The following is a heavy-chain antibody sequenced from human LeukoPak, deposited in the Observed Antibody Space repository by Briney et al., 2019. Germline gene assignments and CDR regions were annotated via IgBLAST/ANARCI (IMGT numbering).Heavy chain of an antibody. D-gene: IGHD4-17*01. CDR1: GYTFTSYD. J-gene: IGHJ5*02. Sequence: ASVKVSCKASGYTFTSYDINWVRQATGQGLEWMGWRNPNSGNTGYAQKFQGRVTITRNTSISTAYMELSSLRSEDTAVYFCARASAYGDYGFDPWGQGTLVTVSS. V-gene: IGHV1-8*03. CDR3: ARASAYGDYGFDP. CDR2: RNPNSGNT.